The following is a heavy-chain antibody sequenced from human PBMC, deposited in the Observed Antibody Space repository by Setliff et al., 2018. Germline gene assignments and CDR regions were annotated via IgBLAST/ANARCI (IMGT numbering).Heavy chain of an antibody. Sequence: ASVKVSCKVSGSTLTELTMYWVRQAPGKGLEWMGGFDPEDEETIYAQKFQGRVTMTDDTSTDTAYMELSSLRSEDTAVYYCARGLREDGYNLADYWGQGTLVTVSS. J-gene: IGHJ4*02. CDR1: GSTLTELT. D-gene: IGHD5-12*01. CDR3: ARGLREDGYNLADY. V-gene: IGHV1-24*01. CDR2: FDPEDEET.